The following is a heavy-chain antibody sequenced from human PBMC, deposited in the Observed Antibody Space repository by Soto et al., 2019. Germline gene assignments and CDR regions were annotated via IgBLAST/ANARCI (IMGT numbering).Heavy chain of an antibody. CDR1: GGSISSYY. J-gene: IGHJ5*02. CDR2: IHYSGST. V-gene: IGHV4-59*01. CDR3: ARPHGGSSGWDNWFDP. Sequence: QVQLQESGPGLVKPSETLSLTCTVSGGSISSYYWSWIRQPPGKGLEWIGYIHYSGSTNYNPSLKSRVTPSVDPSKTQFSLKLNSVTAADTAVYYCARPHGGSSGWDNWFDPWGQGTLVTVSS. D-gene: IGHD6-25*01.